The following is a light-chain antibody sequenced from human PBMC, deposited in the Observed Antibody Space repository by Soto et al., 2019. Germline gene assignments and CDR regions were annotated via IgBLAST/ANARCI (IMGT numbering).Light chain of an antibody. J-gene: IGKJ1*01. CDR3: HQRQSWPRT. CDR1: PAVNSR. V-gene: IGKV3-11*01. CDR2: LTP. Sequence: LVLTQSPATLSSCPDDRVSLSCRAIPAVNSRSEWYQHKPGQAPRLLIYLTPNTAAGIPSRFSGSGSGTDFTLTISGVEPEEFAGYYCHQRQSWPRTFGQGTKVDI.